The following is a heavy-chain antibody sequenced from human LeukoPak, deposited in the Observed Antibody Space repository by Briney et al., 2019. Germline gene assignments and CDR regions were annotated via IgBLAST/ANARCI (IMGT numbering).Heavy chain of an antibody. CDR2: IKQDGSEK. CDR1: GFTFSSYW. J-gene: IGHJ4*02. Sequence: PGGSLILSCAASGFTFSSYWMSWVRQAPGKGLEWVANIKQDGSEKYYVDSVEGRFTISRDNAKNSLYLQMNSLRAEDTAVYYCARELDYDILTGYSYYFDYWGQGTLVTVSS. V-gene: IGHV3-7*01. CDR3: ARELDYDILTGYSYYFDY. D-gene: IGHD3-9*01.